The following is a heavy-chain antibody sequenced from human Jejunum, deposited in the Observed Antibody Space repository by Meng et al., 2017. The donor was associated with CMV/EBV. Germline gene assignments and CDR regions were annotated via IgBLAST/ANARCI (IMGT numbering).Heavy chain of an antibody. CDR1: GFSFSGDR. J-gene: IGHJ3*02. CDR3: TTDRYGGAYDI. V-gene: IGHV3-7*01. CDR2: IKQDGSVR. D-gene: IGHD3-9*01. Sequence: VGSGFSFSGDRRAWVRQAPGKGLEWLTNIKQDGSVRNYVDSVKGRFTVSRDNAKNSLYLQMSSLRAEDTAIYYCTTDRYGGAYDIWGQGTMVTVSS.